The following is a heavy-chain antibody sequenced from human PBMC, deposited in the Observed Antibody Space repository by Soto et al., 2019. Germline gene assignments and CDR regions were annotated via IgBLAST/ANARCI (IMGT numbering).Heavy chain of an antibody. J-gene: IGHJ5*02. CDR1: NFSLSREYY. CDR2: IQQSRSP. V-gene: IGHV4-38-2*01. Sequence: PSETLSLTCAVSNFSLSREYYWCWIRQPPGKGLEWIVSIQQSRSPYYNPSPKSRLTRSSDMSKKQCSLRLSSVTAADTAVYYCARGAPRGIIPEFDAWGQGSPVA. CDR3: ARGAPRGIIPEFDA. D-gene: IGHD3-16*01.